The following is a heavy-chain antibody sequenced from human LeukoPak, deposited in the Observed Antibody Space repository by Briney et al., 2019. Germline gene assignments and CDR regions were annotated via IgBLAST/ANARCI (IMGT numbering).Heavy chain of an antibody. Sequence: SETLSLTCTVSGGSISSSSYYWGWIRQPPGEGLEWIGSIYYSGSTYYNPSLKSRVTISVDTSKNQFSLKLSSVTAADTAVYYCARDGSDIVVVPAAEKTYYYYGMDVWGQGTTVTVSS. J-gene: IGHJ6*02. CDR1: GGSISSSSYY. CDR2: IYYSGST. CDR3: ARDGSDIVVVPAAEKTYYYYGMDV. V-gene: IGHV4-39*02. D-gene: IGHD2-2*01.